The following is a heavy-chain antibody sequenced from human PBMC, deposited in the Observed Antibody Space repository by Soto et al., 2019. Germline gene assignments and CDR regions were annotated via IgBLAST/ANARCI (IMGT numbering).Heavy chain of an antibody. CDR1: GYNFNNYW. D-gene: IGHD6-13*01. Sequence: PGESLKISCKASGYNFNNYWIGWVRQMPEKGLELMGFIYPDDSDTKYSPSFQGQVTISVDKSITTASLQWSSLKASDTAMYYCARIPFAATGFYFDYWAQGTLVTVSS. J-gene: IGHJ4*02. V-gene: IGHV5-51*01. CDR3: ARIPFAATGFYFDY. CDR2: IYPDDSDT.